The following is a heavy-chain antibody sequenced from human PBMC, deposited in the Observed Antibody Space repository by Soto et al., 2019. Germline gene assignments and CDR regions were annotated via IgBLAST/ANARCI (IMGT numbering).Heavy chain of an antibody. CDR2: ISAYNGNT. V-gene: IGHV1-18*04. CDR1: GYTFTSYG. J-gene: IGHJ4*02. Sequence: ASVKVSCKASGYTFTSYGISWVRQAPGQGLEWMGWISAYNGNTNYAQKLQGRVTMTTDTSTSTAYMELRSLRSDDTAVYYCASAGPPYYCSGGSFPLTEMTTVTPFDFWGQGTLVTVSS. D-gene: IGHD2-15*01. CDR3: ASAGPPYYCSGGSFPLTEMTTVTPFDF.